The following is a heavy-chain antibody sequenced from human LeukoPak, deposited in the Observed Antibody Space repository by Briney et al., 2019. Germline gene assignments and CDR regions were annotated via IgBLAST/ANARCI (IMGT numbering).Heavy chain of an antibody. V-gene: IGHV3-66*01. CDR3: ARGGTTWYANDY. CDR1: GFSVSSNY. J-gene: IGHJ4*02. D-gene: IGHD6-13*01. CDR2: IYSDNTT. Sequence: GGSLRLSCAASGFSVSSNYVSWVRQAPGKGLEWVSVIYSDNTTYYADALKGRFTISRDNSKNTLYLHMNSLRAEDTAVYYCARGGTTWYANDYWGQGTLVTVSS.